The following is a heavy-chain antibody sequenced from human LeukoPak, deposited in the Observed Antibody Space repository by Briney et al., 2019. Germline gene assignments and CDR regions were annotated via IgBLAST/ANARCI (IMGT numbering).Heavy chain of an antibody. D-gene: IGHD3-10*01. V-gene: IGHV3-7*01. CDR3: ARAGHKLNDFAF. Sequence: GGSLSLSCVVSGYTFRSYWMRWVRQARGKGVECVANIKEEGREKNYAASVEGRFTVSRDNARNSLNLQINDLGAEDTAVYYCARAGHKLNDFAFWGQGTLVTVSS. CDR2: IKEEGREK. CDR1: GYTFRSYW. J-gene: IGHJ4*02.